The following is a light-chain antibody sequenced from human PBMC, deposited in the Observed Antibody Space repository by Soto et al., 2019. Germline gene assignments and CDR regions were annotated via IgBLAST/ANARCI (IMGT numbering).Light chain of an antibody. Sequence: IQMTQSPSSLSASVGDRFTITCRASQGIRNDLGWYQQKPGKAPKLLIFAASNLQSGVPSRFSGSRSDTDFTLTISSLQPEDFATYYCLHNYNYPLTFGGGTKVDIK. CDR3: LHNYNYPLT. J-gene: IGKJ4*01. V-gene: IGKV1-6*01. CDR1: QGIRND. CDR2: AAS.